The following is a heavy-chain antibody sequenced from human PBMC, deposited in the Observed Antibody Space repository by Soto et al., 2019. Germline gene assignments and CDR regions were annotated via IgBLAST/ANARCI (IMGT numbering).Heavy chain of an antibody. V-gene: IGHV4-30-4*01. CDR2: IYNGGST. D-gene: IGHD3-3*01. J-gene: IGHJ4*02. CDR1: GDSVSSVGFH. CDR3: ARAPVGLDTISYFDY. Sequence: PSETLSLTCTVSGDSVSSVGFHWAWLRRPPGKGLEWIGYIYNGGSTYYRPSLESRMRMSLDATRNHYSLRLTSVTAADTAVYFCARAPVGLDTISYFDYWGQGKRVTVSS.